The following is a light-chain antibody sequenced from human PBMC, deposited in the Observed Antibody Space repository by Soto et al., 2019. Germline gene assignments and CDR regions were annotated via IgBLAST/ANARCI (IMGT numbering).Light chain of an antibody. CDR1: QDISNN. CDR3: QQSSNWPPWT. V-gene: IGKV1-33*01. CDR2: DAS. Sequence: DIQMTQSPSSLSASVGDRVTITCQASQDISNNLNWYQQKPGKAPKVLIYDASTLAAGVPSRFSGSGSGTDFALTISGLQPEDIAMYYCQQSSNWPPWTFGRGTRVEI. J-gene: IGKJ1*01.